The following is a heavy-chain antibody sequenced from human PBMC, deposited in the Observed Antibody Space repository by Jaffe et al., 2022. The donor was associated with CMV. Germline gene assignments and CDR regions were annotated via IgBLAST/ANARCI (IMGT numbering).Heavy chain of an antibody. CDR2: IIPIFGIP. V-gene: IGHV1-69*18. CDR1: GGTFRNYA. J-gene: IGHJ4*02. CDR3: ARSPGYSGYELYFDD. D-gene: IGHD5-12*01. Sequence: QVQLMQSGAEVKKPGSSVKVSCKASGGTFRNYAITWVRQAPRQGLEWMGTIIPIFGIPNYAQNFQGRVTITADEVTNIAYMELSSLRSEDTAVYYCARSPGYSGYELYFDDWGQGTLVTVSS.